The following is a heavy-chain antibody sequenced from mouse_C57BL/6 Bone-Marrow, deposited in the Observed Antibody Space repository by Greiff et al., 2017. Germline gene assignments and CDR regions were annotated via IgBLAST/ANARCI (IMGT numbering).Heavy chain of an antibody. CDR1: GFTFSSYT. CDR2: ISGGGGNT. J-gene: IGHJ4*01. CDR3: ARQATTVVANYAMDY. D-gene: IGHD1-1*01. Sequence: DVKLVESGGGLVKPGGSLKLSCAASGFTFSSYTMSWVRQTPEKRLEWVATISGGGGNTYYPDSVTGRFTISRDNAKNTLYLQMSSLRSEDTALYYCARQATTVVANYAMDYWGQGTSVTVSS. V-gene: IGHV5-9*01.